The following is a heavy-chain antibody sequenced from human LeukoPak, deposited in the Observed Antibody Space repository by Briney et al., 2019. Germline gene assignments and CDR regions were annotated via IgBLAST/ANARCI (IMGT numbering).Heavy chain of an antibody. CDR1: GGSISSYY. J-gene: IGHJ3*02. Sequence: PSETLSLTCTVSGGSISSYYWSWIRQPAGKGLEWIGRIYISGSTNYNPSLKSRVTMSVDTSKNQFSLKLSSVTAADTAVYYCARERTFYTVVTPRNDAFDIWGQGTMVTVSS. V-gene: IGHV4-4*07. CDR3: ARERTFYTVVTPRNDAFDI. CDR2: IYISGST. D-gene: IGHD4-23*01.